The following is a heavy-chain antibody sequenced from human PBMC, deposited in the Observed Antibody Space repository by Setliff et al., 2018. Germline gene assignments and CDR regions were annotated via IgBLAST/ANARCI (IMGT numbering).Heavy chain of an antibody. CDR2: IRSKANSYAT. CDR1: GFTFSGSA. J-gene: IGHJ3*02. CDR3: TRLPPSLWFGESDALDI. V-gene: IGHV3-73*01. Sequence: GGSLRLSCAASGFTFSGSAMHWVRQASGKGLEWVGRIRSKANSYATAYAASVKGRFTISRDDSKNTAYLQMNSLKTEDTAVYYCTRLPPSLWFGESDALDIWGQGTMVTVSS. D-gene: IGHD3-10*01.